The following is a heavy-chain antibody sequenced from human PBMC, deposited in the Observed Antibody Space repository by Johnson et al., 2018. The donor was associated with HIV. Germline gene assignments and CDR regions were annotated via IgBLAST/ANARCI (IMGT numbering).Heavy chain of an antibody. J-gene: IGHJ3*02. CDR1: RFTFSSYW. D-gene: IGHD2-21*02. V-gene: IGHV3-7*05. Sequence: VQLVESGGGLVQPGGSLRLSCAASRFTFSSYWMSWVRQAPGKGLEWVANIKQDGSEKYYVDSVKGRFTISRDNAKNSLYLQMNSLRAEDTAVYYCARSGDYGAFDIWGQGTMVTVSS. CDR3: ARSGDYGAFDI. CDR2: IKQDGSEK.